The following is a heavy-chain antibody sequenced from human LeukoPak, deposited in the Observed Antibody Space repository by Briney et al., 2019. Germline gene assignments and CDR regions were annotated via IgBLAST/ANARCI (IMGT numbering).Heavy chain of an antibody. J-gene: IGHJ4*02. CDR1: GFTFSSYA. Sequence: PGGSLRLSCAASGFTFSSYAMHWVRQAPGRGLEWVSTISGGGGSTYYSDSVKGRFTISRDNSKNTLYLQMNSLRAEDTAIYYCARENWVYNWKYDSSGSGINYWGQGTLVTVSS. V-gene: IGHV3-23*01. CDR2: ISGGGGST. D-gene: IGHD3-22*01. CDR3: ARENWVYNWKYDSSGSGINY.